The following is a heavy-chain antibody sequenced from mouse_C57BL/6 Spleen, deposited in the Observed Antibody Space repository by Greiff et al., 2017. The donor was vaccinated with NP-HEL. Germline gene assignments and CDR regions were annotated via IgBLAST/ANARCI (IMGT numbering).Heavy chain of an antibody. V-gene: IGHV5-12*01. CDR2: ISNGGGST. J-gene: IGHJ4*01. Sequence: EVHLVESGGGLVQPGGSLKLSCAASGFTFSDYYMYWVRQTPEKRLEWVAYISNGGGSTYYPDTVKGRFTISRDNAKNTLYLQMSRLKSEDTAMYYCARQGRAMDYWGQGTSVTVSS. CDR1: GFTFSDYY. CDR3: ARQGRAMDY.